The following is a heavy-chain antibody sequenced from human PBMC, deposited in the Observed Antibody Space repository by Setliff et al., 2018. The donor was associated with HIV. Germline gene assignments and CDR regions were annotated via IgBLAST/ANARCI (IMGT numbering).Heavy chain of an antibody. Sequence: GGSLRLSCAASGFTLNDYHMNWVRQAPGKGLEWVSYISSGGTTIYHADSVKGRFTVYRDNTKNTLYLQMNSLRAEDTAVYYCASPWLPIAAAGTGLSFDYWGQGTLVTVSS. CDR3: ASPWLPIAAAGTGLSFDY. J-gene: IGHJ4*02. D-gene: IGHD6-13*01. CDR1: GFTLNDYH. CDR2: ISSGGTTI. V-gene: IGHV3-11*01.